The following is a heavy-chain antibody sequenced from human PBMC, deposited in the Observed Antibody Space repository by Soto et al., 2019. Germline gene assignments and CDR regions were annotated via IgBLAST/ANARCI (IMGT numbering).Heavy chain of an antibody. Sequence: SETLSLTCTVSGGSISSYYWSWIRQPPGKGLEWIGYIYYSGSTNYNPSLKSRVTISVDTSKNQFSLKLSSVTAAETAVYYCARHYTTYYDILTGYYNGYSWFDPWGQGTLVTVSS. V-gene: IGHV4-59*08. D-gene: IGHD3-9*01. CDR1: GGSISSYY. CDR2: IYYSGST. CDR3: ARHYTTYYDILTGYYNGYSWFDP. J-gene: IGHJ5*02.